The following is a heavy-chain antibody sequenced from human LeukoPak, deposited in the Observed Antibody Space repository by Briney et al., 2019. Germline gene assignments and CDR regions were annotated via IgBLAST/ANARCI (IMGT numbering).Heavy chain of an antibody. V-gene: IGHV1-24*01. CDR1: GYTFTSYG. Sequence: ASVKVSCKASGYTFTSYGISWVRQAPGKGLEWMGGFDPEDGETIYAQKFQGRVTMTEDTSTDTAYMELSSLRSEDTAVYYCATETLLVGATRGFDYWGQGTLVTVSS. CDR2: FDPEDGET. CDR3: ATETLLVGATRGFDY. D-gene: IGHD1-26*01. J-gene: IGHJ4*02.